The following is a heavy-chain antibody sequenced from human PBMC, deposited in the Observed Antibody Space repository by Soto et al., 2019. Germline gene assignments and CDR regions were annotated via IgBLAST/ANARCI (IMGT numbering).Heavy chain of an antibody. V-gene: IGHV3-30*18. J-gene: IGHJ6*03. D-gene: IGHD6-25*01. CDR3: AKWIHWYNSAYRGFMAV. Sequence: PGGSLRLSCAASGFTFSSYGMHWVRQAPGKGLEWVAVISYDGSNKYYADSVKGRFTISRDNSKNTLYLQMNSLRAEDTAVYYCAKWIHWYNSAYRGFMAVWGKGTTVTVSS. CDR2: ISYDGSNK. CDR1: GFTFSSYG.